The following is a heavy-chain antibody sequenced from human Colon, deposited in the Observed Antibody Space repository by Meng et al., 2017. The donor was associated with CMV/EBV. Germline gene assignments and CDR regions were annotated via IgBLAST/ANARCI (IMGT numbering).Heavy chain of an antibody. CDR2: INHSGST. D-gene: IGHD3-3*01. Sequence: SETLSLTCSVYNGSFSGYYWNWIRQFPGKGLEWIGEINHSGSTNYNPCLQRRVTISLDKSKTQSSLRLSSVTAADTAVYYCARDTLRFLEYQFHYYGMDVWGLGTTVTVSS. CDR1: NGSFSGYY. V-gene: IGHV4-34*01. J-gene: IGHJ6*02. CDR3: ARDTLRFLEYQFHYYGMDV.